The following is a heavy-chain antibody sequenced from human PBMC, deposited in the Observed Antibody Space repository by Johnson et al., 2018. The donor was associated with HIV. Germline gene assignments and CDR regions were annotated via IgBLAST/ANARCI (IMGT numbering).Heavy chain of an antibody. CDR1: GFTFDDYT. Sequence: VQLVESGGVVVQPGGSLRLSCAASGFTFDDYTMHWVRQAPGKGLEWVSLISWDGGSTYYADSVKGRFTISRDNSKNSLYLQMNSLITEDTALYYCAKDGAVDAFDIWGQGTMVTVSS. CDR3: AKDGAVDAFDI. D-gene: IGHD1-26*01. V-gene: IGHV3-43*01. J-gene: IGHJ3*02. CDR2: ISWDGGST.